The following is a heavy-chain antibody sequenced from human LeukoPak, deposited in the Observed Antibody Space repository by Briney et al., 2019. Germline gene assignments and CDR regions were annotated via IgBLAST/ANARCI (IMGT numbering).Heavy chain of an antibody. V-gene: IGHV1-69*13. CDR3: AGGYYLHWFDP. J-gene: IGHJ5*02. D-gene: IGHD3-10*01. CDR2: IIPIFGTA. CDR1: GGTCSSYA. Sequence: ASVKVSCKASGGTCSSYAISWVRQAPGQGLEWMGGIIPIFGTANYAQKFQVRVTLTADESTSTAYMELSRLRSEATAVYYCAGGYYLHWFDPWGQGTLVTASS.